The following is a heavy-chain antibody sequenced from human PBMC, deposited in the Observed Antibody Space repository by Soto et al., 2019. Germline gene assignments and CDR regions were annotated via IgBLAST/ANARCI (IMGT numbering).Heavy chain of an antibody. J-gene: IGHJ6*02. CDR2: ISAYNGNT. D-gene: IGHD1-1*01. Sequence: ASVKVSCKASGYTFTIYGISWVRQAPGQGLEWMGWISAYNGNTNYAQKLQGRVTMTTDTSTSTAYMELRSLISDDTAVYYCARDHPSNSWPTATGYYYGMDVWGQGTTVTASS. CDR3: ARDHPSNSWPTATGYYYGMDV. CDR1: GYTFTIYG. V-gene: IGHV1-18*04.